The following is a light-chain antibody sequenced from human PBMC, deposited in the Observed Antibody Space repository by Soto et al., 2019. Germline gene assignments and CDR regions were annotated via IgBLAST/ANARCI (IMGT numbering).Light chain of an antibody. CDR1: QSISSW. Sequence: DIQMTQSRSTLSVSVGDRVTITCRASQSISSWLAWYQQKPGKAPKLLIYKASTLESGVPSRFSGSGSEADFTLTISSLQPDDFATYYCQQYNSYWTFGRGTKVDIK. J-gene: IGKJ1*01. CDR3: QQYNSYWT. V-gene: IGKV1-5*03. CDR2: KAS.